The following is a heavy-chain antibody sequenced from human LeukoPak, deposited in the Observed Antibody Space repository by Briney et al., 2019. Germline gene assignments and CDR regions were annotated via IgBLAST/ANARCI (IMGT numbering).Heavy chain of an antibody. V-gene: IGHV4-39*07. J-gene: IGHJ5*02. Sequence: SETLSLTCTVSGGSISSSSYYWGWIRQPPGKGLEWIGSIYYSGSTYYNPSLKSRVTISVDTPKNQFSLKLSSVTAADTAVYYCATSRNSGSYEGWFDPWGQGTLVTVSS. CDR1: GGSISSSSYY. D-gene: IGHD3-10*01. CDR2: IYYSGST. CDR3: ATSRNSGSYEGWFDP.